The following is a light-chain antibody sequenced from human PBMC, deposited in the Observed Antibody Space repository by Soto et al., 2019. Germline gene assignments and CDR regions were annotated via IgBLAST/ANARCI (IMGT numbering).Light chain of an antibody. CDR2: DAS. CDR1: QSVSSY. Sequence: EIVLTQSPATLSLSPGERATLSCRASQSVSSYLAWYQQNPGQAPRLLIYDASTRATGIQARFSGSGSGTDFTLTISSLEPEDFAFYYGQQRSNWPYTFGQGTKLEIK. CDR3: QQRSNWPYT. J-gene: IGKJ2*01. V-gene: IGKV3-11*01.